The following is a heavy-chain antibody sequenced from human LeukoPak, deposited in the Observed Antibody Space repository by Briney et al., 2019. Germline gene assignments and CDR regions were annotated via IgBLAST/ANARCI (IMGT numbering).Heavy chain of an antibody. CDR1: GGSFSGYY. J-gene: IGHJ6*03. CDR3: ARVRGATVTTGDYYYYYMDV. D-gene: IGHD4-17*01. CDR2: INHSGST. V-gene: IGHV4-34*01. Sequence: PSETLSLTCAVYGGSFSGYYWSWIRQPPGKGLEWIGEINHSGSTNYNPSLKSRGTISVDTSKNQFSLKLGYGTAADTAVYYCARVRGATVTTGDYYYYYMDVWGKGTPVTISS.